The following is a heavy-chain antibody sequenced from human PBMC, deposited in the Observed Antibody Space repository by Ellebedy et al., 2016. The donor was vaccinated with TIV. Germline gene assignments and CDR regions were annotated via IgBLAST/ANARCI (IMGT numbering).Heavy chain of an antibody. D-gene: IGHD3-22*01. Sequence: MPSETLSLTCPVSGGSITSSIYYWGWIRQPPGKRLEWIGNIYYSGRTFYNPSLTGRVTMSVDTSKNQFSLKLSSVTAADTAVYYCASYYYDNSGYYRSFDYWGQGTLLTVSS. CDR1: GGSITSSIYY. CDR3: ASYYYDNSGYYRSFDY. CDR2: IYYSGRT. V-gene: IGHV4-39*01. J-gene: IGHJ4*02.